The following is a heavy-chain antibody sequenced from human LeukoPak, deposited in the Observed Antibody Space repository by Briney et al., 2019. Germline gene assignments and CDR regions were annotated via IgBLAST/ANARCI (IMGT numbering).Heavy chain of an antibody. CDR3: ATMGGSGWDRIFDY. J-gene: IGHJ4*02. Sequence: ASVKVSCKASEYTFTGYYMHWVRQAPGQGLEWMGRINPNSGGTNYAQKFQGRVTMTEDTSTDTAYMELSSLRSEDTAVYYCATMGGSGWDRIFDYWGQGTLVTVSS. CDR2: INPNSGGT. D-gene: IGHD6-19*01. CDR1: EYTFTGYY. V-gene: IGHV1-2*06.